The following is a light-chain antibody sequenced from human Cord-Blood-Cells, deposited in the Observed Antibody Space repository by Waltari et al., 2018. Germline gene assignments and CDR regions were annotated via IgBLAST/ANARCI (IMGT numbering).Light chain of an antibody. J-gene: IGLJ2*01. CDR2: YDS. Sequence: SYVLTQPPSVSVAPGKTARITCGGNNIGSKSVHWYQQKPGQAPVLVIYYDSDRPSGIPERFSGSNSGNTVTLTISRVEAGDEADYYCQVWDSSSDHLVVFGGGTKLTVL. CDR3: QVWDSSSDHLVV. CDR1: NIGSKS. V-gene: IGLV3-21*04.